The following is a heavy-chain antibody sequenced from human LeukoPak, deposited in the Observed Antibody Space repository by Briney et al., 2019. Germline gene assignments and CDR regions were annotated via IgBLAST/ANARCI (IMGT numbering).Heavy chain of an antibody. V-gene: IGHV4-61*02. CDR3: ARGDCGGDCSDHYYFDY. Sequence: PSETLSLTCTVSGGSISSGSYYWSWIRQPAGKGLEWIGRIYTSGSTNYNPSLKSRVTISVDTSKNQFSLKLSSVTAADTAIYYCARGDCGGDCSDHYYFDYWGQGILVTVSS. J-gene: IGHJ4*02. D-gene: IGHD2-21*01. CDR2: IYTSGST. CDR1: GGSISSGSYY.